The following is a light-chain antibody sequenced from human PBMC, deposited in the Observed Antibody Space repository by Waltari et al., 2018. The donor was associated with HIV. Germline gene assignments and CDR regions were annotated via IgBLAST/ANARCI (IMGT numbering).Light chain of an antibody. CDR2: KVS. V-gene: IGKV2-24*01. J-gene: IGKJ2*01. CDR1: QSLVHTDGNTY. CDR3: MQVTQFPHT. Sequence: DIVMTQTPLSSVVTVGQPASISCRSSQSLVHTDGNTYLIWLHQRPGQPPRILIYKVSNRFSWIPDRFSGTGAATDFTLKISRVEPEDVGTYYCMQVTQFPHTFGQGTKLEIK.